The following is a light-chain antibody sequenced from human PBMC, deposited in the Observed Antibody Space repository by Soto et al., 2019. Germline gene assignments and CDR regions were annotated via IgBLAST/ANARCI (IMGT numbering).Light chain of an antibody. V-gene: IGLV1-44*01. CDR3: ASWHESLNGPLYV. CDR1: SSNVGTHA. CDR2: NDY. J-gene: IGLJ1*01. Sequence: QSAVTQPPSVSGTPGQRVTISCSGSSSNVGTHAVTWYQHLPGLAPKLLLYNDYQRPSGVPDRFSGSKSGTSASLAITGLQSEDEGDYYCASWHESLNGPLYVFGTGTKVTVL.